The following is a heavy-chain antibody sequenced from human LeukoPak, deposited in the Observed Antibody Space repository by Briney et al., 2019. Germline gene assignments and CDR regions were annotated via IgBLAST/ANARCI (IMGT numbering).Heavy chain of an antibody. D-gene: IGHD4-23*01. CDR2: IYYSGST. CDR1: GGAFSSSDYY. CDR3: ARLHYGGNYGYYYYYMDV. V-gene: IGHV4-39*01. J-gene: IGHJ6*03. Sequence: SETLSLTCTVSGGAFSSSDYYWAWIRQSPGKGLEWIGSIYYSGSTCYNPSLKSRVTISVDTSKNQFSLKLSSVTAADTAVYYCARLHYGGNYGYYYYYMDVWGKGTTVTISS.